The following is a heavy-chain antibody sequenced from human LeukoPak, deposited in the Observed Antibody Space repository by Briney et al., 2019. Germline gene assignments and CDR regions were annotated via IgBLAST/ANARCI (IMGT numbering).Heavy chain of an antibody. J-gene: IGHJ3*02. V-gene: IGHV3-15*01. CDR2: IKSKTDGGTT. CDR3: TTDPTLARGVIMNAFDI. CDR1: GFTFSNAW. D-gene: IGHD3-10*01. Sequence: GGSLRLSCAASGFTFSNAWMSWVRQAPGKGLEWVGRIKSKTDGGTTDYAAPVKGRFTISRDDSKNTLYLQMNSLKTEDTAVYYCTTDPTLARGVIMNAFDIWGQGTMVTVSS.